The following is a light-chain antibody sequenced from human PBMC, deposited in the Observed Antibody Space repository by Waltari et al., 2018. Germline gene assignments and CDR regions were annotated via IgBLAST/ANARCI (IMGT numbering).Light chain of an antibody. CDR3: AAWDYSLDGHVL. V-gene: IGLV1-44*01. CDR1: NSNVGSNS. CDR2: RNN. Sequence: QSVLTQPPSASGTPGQRVTISCSGSNSNVGSNSVNWYQQVPGTATKLLIYRNNQRPSGVPDRFSGSKSGTSASLAISGLQSEDEADYYCAAWDYSLDGHVLFGGGTKLTVL. J-gene: IGLJ2*01.